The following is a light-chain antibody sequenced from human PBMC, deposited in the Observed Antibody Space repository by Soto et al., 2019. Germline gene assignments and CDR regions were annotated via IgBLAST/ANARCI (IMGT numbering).Light chain of an antibody. V-gene: IGKV1-27*01. CDR3: QTYNSAPPT. CDR1: QGISNN. CDR2: DTS. J-gene: IGKJ4*01. Sequence: DIPMTQSPSSLSASVGDRVTVTCRAGQGISNNLAWYQQKPGEVPKLLIYDTSTLQSGVPSRFSGSGSGTDFTLTISSLHPEDVATYYCQTYNSAPPTFGGGTKVEIK.